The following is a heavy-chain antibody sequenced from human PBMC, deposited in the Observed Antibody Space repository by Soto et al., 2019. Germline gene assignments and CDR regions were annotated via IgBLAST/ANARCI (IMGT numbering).Heavy chain of an antibody. Sequence: SETLSLTCTVSGGSISSSSYYWGWIRQPPGKGLEWIGSIYYSGSTYYNPSLKSRVTISVDTSKNQFSLKLSSVTAADTAVYYCARHNPPTGASGYDVYNFDYWGQGTLVTVSS. J-gene: IGHJ4*02. D-gene: IGHD5-12*01. CDR3: ARHNPPTGASGYDVYNFDY. CDR1: GGSISSSSYY. V-gene: IGHV4-39*01. CDR2: IYYSGST.